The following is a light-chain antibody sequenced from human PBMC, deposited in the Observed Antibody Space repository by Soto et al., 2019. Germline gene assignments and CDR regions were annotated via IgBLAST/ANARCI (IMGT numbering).Light chain of an antibody. V-gene: IGLV2-8*01. J-gene: IGLJ1*01. CDR2: EVS. CDR1: SSDVGTYNY. Sequence: QSALTQPPSASGSPGQSVTISCTGTSSDVGTYNYVSWYQQHPGKAPRLMIYEVSEQPSGVPDRFSGSKSGNTASLTVSGLQAEDEADYYCSSYAGSNSFVFGTGTKVTVL. CDR3: SSYAGSNSFV.